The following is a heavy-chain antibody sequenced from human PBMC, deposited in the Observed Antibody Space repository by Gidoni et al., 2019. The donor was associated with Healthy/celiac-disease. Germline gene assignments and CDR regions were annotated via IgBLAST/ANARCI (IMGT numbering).Heavy chain of an antibody. J-gene: IGHJ6*02. CDR2: GST. Sequence: GSTYYADSVKGRFTISRDNSKNTLYLQMNSLRAEDTAVYYCAKAVDYCSGGSCHYQYYYYGMDVWGQGTTVTVSS. CDR3: AKAVDYCSGGSCHYQYYYYGMDV. V-gene: IGHV3-23*01. D-gene: IGHD2-15*01.